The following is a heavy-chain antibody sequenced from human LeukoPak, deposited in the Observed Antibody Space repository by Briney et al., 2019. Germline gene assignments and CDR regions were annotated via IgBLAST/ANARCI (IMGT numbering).Heavy chain of an antibody. D-gene: IGHD4-23*01. J-gene: IGHJ4*02. CDR1: GYSFADYW. CDR3: ARPSSLYGGTSEDY. Sequence: GESLKISCKASGYSFADYWIVWVRQMPGKGLEWMGAIYPGDSDTRYSPSLDGQVTISADKSVSTTYLQWSSLQASDTAMYYCARPSSLYGGTSEDYWGQGTLVTVSS. CDR2: IYPGDSDT. V-gene: IGHV5-51*01.